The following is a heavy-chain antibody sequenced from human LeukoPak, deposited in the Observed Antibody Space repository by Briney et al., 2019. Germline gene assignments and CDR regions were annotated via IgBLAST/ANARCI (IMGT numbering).Heavy chain of an antibody. V-gene: IGHV3-7*03. J-gene: IGHJ4*02. CDR3: ASNSRYYDFWSGYSN. CDR2: IKQDGSEK. CDR1: GFTSSSHW. Sequence: GGSLRLSCAASGFTSSSHWMSWVRQAPGKGLEWAANIKQDGSEKYYVDSVKGRFTISRDNAKNSLYLQMNSLRAEDTAVYYCASNSRYYDFWSGYSNWGQGTLVTVSS. D-gene: IGHD3-3*01.